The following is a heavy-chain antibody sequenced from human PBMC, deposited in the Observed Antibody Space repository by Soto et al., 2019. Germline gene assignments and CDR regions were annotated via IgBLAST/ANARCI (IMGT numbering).Heavy chain of an antibody. J-gene: IGHJ5*02. Sequence: SVKVSCKASGGTFSSYTISWVRQAPGQGLEWMGRIIPILGIANYAQKFQGRVTITADKSTSTAYMELSSLRSEDTAVYYCAREGHCSGTSCRPGWFDPWGQGTLVTGSS. CDR1: GGTFSSYT. D-gene: IGHD2-2*01. V-gene: IGHV1-69*04. CDR3: AREGHCSGTSCRPGWFDP. CDR2: IIPILGIA.